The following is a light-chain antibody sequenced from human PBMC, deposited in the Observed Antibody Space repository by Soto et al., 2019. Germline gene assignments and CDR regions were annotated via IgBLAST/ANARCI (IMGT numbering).Light chain of an antibody. V-gene: IGKV1-39*01. J-gene: IGKJ1*01. CDR3: QQLNSYPRT. Sequence: IHVTQSPSSLSAAVGDRVTITSRASQSISTNLNWFQQKPGKAPKLLIYAASSLQSGVPSRFSGSGSGTDFALTISSLQPEDFATYYCQQLNSYPRTSGQGSKVDI. CDR1: QSISTN. CDR2: AAS.